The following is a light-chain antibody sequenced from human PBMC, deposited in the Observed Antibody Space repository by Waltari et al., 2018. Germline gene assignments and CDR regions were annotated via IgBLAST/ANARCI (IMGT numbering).Light chain of an antibody. CDR3: QQFYSTPT. V-gene: IGKV4-1*01. Sequence: DIVLTQSPDSLAVSLGERATINCKSSQSLLYSSVNKNCLAWYQQKAGQPPKLLIYWASTREPGVPDRFTGSGSGTDFTLTINSLQAEDVAVYYCQQFYSTPTFGQGTKVEI. CDR1: QSLLYSSVNKNC. CDR2: WAS. J-gene: IGKJ1*01.